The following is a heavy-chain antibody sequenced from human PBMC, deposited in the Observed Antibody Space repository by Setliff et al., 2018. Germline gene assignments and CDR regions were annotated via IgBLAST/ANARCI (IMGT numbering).Heavy chain of an antibody. CDR3: ARVLSPSSSGRGWFDP. V-gene: IGHV1-18*01. Sequence: ASVKVSCKASGYTFNSYGISWVRQAPGQGLEWMGWISAYNGNTNYAQKLQGRVTMTTDTSTSTAYMELRCLRSDDTAVYYCARVLSPSSSGRGWFDPWAQGTLVTVSS. D-gene: IGHD6-13*01. J-gene: IGHJ5*02. CDR2: ISAYNGNT. CDR1: GYTFNSYG.